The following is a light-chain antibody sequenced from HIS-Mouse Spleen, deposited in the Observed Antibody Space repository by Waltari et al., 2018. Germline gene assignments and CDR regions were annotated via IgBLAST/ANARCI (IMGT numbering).Light chain of an antibody. CDR2: AAS. V-gene: IGKV1-9*01. J-gene: IGKJ1*01. CDR1: QGISSY. Sequence: QLTQSPSFLSASVGDRVTITCRASQGISSYLAWYQQKPGKAPKLLIYAASTLQSRVPSRLSGSGSGTEFTLTISSLQPEDFATYYCQQLNSYPPTFGQGTKVEIK. CDR3: QQLNSYPPT.